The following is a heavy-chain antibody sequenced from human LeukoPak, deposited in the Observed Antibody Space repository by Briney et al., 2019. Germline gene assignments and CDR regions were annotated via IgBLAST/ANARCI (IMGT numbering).Heavy chain of an antibody. J-gene: IGHJ4*02. CDR1: GFTFSSYW. Sequence: GGSLRLSCAASGFTFSSYWMHWVRQAPGKGLVWVSRINSDGSSTNYADSVKGRFTISRDNAKNSLYLQMNSLRAEDTAVYYCARDYGSGWYVDYWGQGTLVTVSS. CDR2: INSDGSST. D-gene: IGHD6-19*01. CDR3: ARDYGSGWYVDY. V-gene: IGHV3-74*01.